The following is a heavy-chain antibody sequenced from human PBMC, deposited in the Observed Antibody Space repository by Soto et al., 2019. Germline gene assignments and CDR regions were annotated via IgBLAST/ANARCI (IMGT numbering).Heavy chain of an antibody. CDR1: GGSLSSSSW. J-gene: IGHJ4*02. V-gene: IGHV4-4*02. CDR3: VHHGGVPYYHDF. Sequence: SETLSLTCAVAGGSLSSSSWWSWVRQPPGKTLEWLGEIFYSGSTKYNPSLNSRVTISADQSKNDFSLRLSSVTAADTAVYYCVHHGGVPYYHDFWGQGMLVTVSS. D-gene: IGHD2-8*01. CDR2: IFYSGST.